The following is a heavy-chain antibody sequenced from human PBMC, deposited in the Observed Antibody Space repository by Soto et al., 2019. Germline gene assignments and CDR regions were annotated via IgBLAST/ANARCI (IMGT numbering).Heavy chain of an antibody. J-gene: IGHJ6*02. V-gene: IGHV1-18*04. Sequence: ASVKVSCKASGYTFTSYGISWVRQAPGQGLEWMGWISAYNGNTNYAQKLQGRVTMTTDTSTSTAYMELRSLRSDDTAVYYCASNQSSGYLYYGMDVWGQGTKVTVYS. CDR1: GYTFTSYG. CDR3: ASNQSSGYLYYGMDV. D-gene: IGHD6-19*01. CDR2: ISAYNGNT.